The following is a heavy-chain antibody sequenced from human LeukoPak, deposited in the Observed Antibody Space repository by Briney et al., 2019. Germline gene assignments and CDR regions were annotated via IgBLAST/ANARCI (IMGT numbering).Heavy chain of an antibody. J-gene: IGHJ4*02. V-gene: IGHV1-2*02. CDR1: GYTFTGYY. D-gene: IGHD5-18*01. CDR3: ARDHSYGYRGFDY. CDR2: INPNSGGT. Sequence: ASVKVSCKASGYTFTGYYMHWVRQAPGQGLEWMGWINPNSGGTNYAQKFQGRVTMTRDTSISTAYMELSRLRSDDTAVYCCARDHSYGYRGFDYWGQGTLVTVSS.